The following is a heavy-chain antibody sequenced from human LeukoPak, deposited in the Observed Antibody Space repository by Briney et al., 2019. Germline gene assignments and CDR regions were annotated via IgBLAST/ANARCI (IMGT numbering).Heavy chain of an antibody. CDR1: GFTFSSYS. D-gene: IGHD3-22*01. V-gene: IGHV3-48*02. J-gene: IGHJ4*02. CDR3: ARSTYYYDSSGYLYPSFFDY. CDR2: ISRTSHTI. Sequence: GGSLRLSCAASGFTFSSYSMNWVRPAPGKGLEWGSYISRTSHTIYYADSVKGRFTISRDNAKNSLYLQMNSLRDEDTAVYYCARSTYYYDSSGYLYPSFFDYWGQGNLVTVSS.